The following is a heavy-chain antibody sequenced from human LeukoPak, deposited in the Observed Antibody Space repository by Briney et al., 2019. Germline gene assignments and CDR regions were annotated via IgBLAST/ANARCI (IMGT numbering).Heavy chain of an antibody. CDR2: IYYSGST. CDR1: GGSISSSSYY. D-gene: IGHD4-17*01. CDR3: ARPLQHDYGDLHAFDI. V-gene: IGHV4-39*01. Sequence: PSETLSLTCTVSGGSISSSSYYWGWIRQPPGEGLEWIGSIYYSGSTYYNPSLKSRVTISVDTSKNQFSLKLSSVTAADTAVYYCARPLQHDYGDLHAFDIWGQGTMVTVSS. J-gene: IGHJ3*02.